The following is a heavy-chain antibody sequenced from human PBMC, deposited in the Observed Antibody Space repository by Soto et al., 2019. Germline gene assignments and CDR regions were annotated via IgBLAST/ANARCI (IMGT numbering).Heavy chain of an antibody. CDR2: IIPIFGTA. CDR1: GGTFSSYA. V-gene: IGHV1-69*13. J-gene: IGHJ6*02. Sequence: ASVKVSCKASGGTFSSYAISWVRQAPGQGLEWMGGIIPIFGTANYAQKFQGRVTITADESTSTAYMELSSLRSEDTAVYYCARDVSGINGTTPGCGMDVWGQGTTVTVSS. CDR3: ARDVSGINGTTPGCGMDV. D-gene: IGHD1-7*01.